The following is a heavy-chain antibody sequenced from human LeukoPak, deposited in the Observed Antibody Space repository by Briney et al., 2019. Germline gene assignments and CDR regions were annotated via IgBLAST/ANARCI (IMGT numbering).Heavy chain of an antibody. V-gene: IGHV4-4*07. CDR1: GGSISSYY. J-gene: IGHJ4*02. Sequence: SETLSLTCTVSGGSISSYYWSWIRQPAGKGLEWIVRTFPSGSTNYNPSLKSRVTMSVDTSKNQFSLNLRFVAVEDTAVYYCARDNGEQQLSFDYWGQGTLVTVSS. CDR2: TFPSGST. D-gene: IGHD6-13*01. CDR3: ARDNGEQQLSFDY.